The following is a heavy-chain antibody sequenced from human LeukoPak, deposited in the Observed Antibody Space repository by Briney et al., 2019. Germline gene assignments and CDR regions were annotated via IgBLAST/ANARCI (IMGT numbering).Heavy chain of an antibody. CDR1: GYSISSGYY. D-gene: IGHD2-15*01. V-gene: IGHV4-38-2*01. J-gene: IGHJ5*02. Sequence: PSETLSLTCAVSGYSISSGYYWGWIRHPPGKGLEWIGSIYHSGSTYYNPSLKSRVTISVDTSKNQFSLKLSSVTAADTAVYYCARVKRISNWFDPWRQGTLVSVSS. CDR3: ARVKRISNWFDP. CDR2: IYHSGST.